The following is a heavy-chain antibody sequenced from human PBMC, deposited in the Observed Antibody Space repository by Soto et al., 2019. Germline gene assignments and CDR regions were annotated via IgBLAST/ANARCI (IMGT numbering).Heavy chain of an antibody. CDR1: GFPFSSES. D-gene: IGHD6-25*01. J-gene: IGHJ4*02. V-gene: IGHV3-33*01. Sequence: PGVSLSLSFAASGFPFSSESMHWVRPAPGKGLEWVAFIWNDGSNKYYAESVKDRFTISRDNSKNTLDLQMNSLRAEDTAVYYCARDPGGSGFAFDSWGQGILVTVSS. CDR2: IWNDGSNK. CDR3: ARDPGGSGFAFDS.